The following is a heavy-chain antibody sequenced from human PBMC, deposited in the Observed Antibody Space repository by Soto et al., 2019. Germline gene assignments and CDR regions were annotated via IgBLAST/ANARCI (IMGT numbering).Heavy chain of an antibody. J-gene: IGHJ4*02. Sequence: SETLSLTCTVSGGSISSGGYYWSWIRQHPGKGLEWIGYIYYSGSTYYNPSLKSRVTISVDTSKNQFSLKLSSVTAADTAVYYCARGAGIAAANLHFDYWGQGTLVTVSS. V-gene: IGHV4-31*03. D-gene: IGHD6-13*01. CDR3: ARGAGIAAANLHFDY. CDR2: IYYSGST. CDR1: GGSISSGGYY.